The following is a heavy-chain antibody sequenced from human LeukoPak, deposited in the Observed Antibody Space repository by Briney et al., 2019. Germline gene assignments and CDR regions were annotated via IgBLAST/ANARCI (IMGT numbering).Heavy chain of an antibody. CDR2: IIPIFGTA. V-gene: IGHV1-69*05. Sequence: SVKVSCKASGGTFSSYAISWVRQAPGQGLEWMGGIIPIFGTANYAQKFQGRVTITTDESTSTAYMELSSLRSEDTAVYYCASSDSSGYYGDYWGQGTLVTVSS. D-gene: IGHD3-22*01. CDR1: GGTFSSYA. CDR3: ASSDSSGYYGDY. J-gene: IGHJ4*02.